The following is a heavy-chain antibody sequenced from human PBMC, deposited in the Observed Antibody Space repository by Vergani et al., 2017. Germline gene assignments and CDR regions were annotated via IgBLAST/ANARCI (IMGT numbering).Heavy chain of an antibody. CDR2: ISAYNGNT. V-gene: IGHV1-18*01. D-gene: IGHD2-2*01. Sequence: QVQLVQSGAEMKKPGASVKVSCKASGYTFTSYGISWVRQAPGQGLEWMGWISAYNGNTNYAQKLQGRVTMTTDTSTSTAYMELRSLRSDDTAVYYCAKDNWDSVVVYYFDYWGQGTLVTVSS. CDR1: GYTFTSYG. J-gene: IGHJ4*02. CDR3: AKDNWDSVVVYYFDY.